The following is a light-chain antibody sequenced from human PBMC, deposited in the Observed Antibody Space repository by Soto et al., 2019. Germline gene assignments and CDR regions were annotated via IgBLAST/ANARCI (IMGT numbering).Light chain of an antibody. CDR2: DVT. CDR3: CSYGGSFPYV. CDR1: SSDVGGYDY. Sequence: QSVLTQPPSVSGSPGQSVTISCTGTSSDVGGYDYVSWYQQHPGKAPKLLIYDVTKRPSGVPDRFSGSKSGNTASLTISGLQAEDEPDFFCCSYGGSFPYVFGTGTKVTVL. V-gene: IGLV2-11*01. J-gene: IGLJ1*01.